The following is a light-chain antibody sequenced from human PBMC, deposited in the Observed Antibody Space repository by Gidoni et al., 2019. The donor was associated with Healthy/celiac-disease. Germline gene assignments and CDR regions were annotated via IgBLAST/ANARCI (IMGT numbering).Light chain of an antibody. V-gene: IGKV1-39*01. CDR3: QRSYSLSSIT. J-gene: IGKJ5*01. Sequence: DIQMTQSPSSLSASVGDRVTITCRASQSIATYLNWYQHIPGEAPKLLIYATSYLQSGVPSRFSGSGFGTEFTLTISSLQHEDCATYYCQRSYSLSSITFGQGTRLEIK. CDR1: QSIATY. CDR2: ATS.